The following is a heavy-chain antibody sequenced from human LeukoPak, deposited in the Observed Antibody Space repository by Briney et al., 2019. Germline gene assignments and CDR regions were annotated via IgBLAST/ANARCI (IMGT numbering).Heavy chain of an antibody. D-gene: IGHD3-10*01. CDR1: GGSFSGYY. CDR3: ARHMGRGVYNWFDP. J-gene: IGHJ5*02. Sequence: PSETLSLTCAVYGGSFSGYYWSWIRQPPGKGLEWIGEINHSGSTNYNPSLKSRVTISVDTSKNQFSLKLSSVTAADTAVYYCARHMGRGVYNWFDPWGQGTLVTVSS. CDR2: INHSGST. V-gene: IGHV4-34*01.